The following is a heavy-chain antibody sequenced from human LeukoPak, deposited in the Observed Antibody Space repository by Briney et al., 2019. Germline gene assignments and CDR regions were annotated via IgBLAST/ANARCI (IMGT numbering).Heavy chain of an antibody. J-gene: IGHJ3*02. V-gene: IGHV4-59*01. D-gene: IGHD6-13*01. CDR2: IYYSGST. Sequence: SETLSLTCTVSGGSISSYYWSWIRQPPGKGLEWIGYIYYSGSTNYNPSLKSRVTISVDTSKNQFPLKLSSVTAADTAVYYCARDPIAVDAFDIWGQGTMVTVSS. CDR1: GGSISSYY. CDR3: ARDPIAVDAFDI.